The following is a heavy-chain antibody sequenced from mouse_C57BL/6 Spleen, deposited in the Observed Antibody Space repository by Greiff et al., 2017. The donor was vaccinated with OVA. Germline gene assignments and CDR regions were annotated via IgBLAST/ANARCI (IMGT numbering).Heavy chain of an antibody. V-gene: IGHV1-69*01. J-gene: IGHJ2*01. CDR1: GYTFTGYW. D-gene: IGHD2-13*01. CDR3: ERAGDLDV. CDR2: FDPSGSST. Sequence: QVQLQQPGAELVMPGASVKLSCKASGYTFTGYWMHWVKQRPGQGLEWIGEFDPSGSSTNYNEKFKGKSTLTVDKSSSTAYMQLSSLTSEDSADYYCERAGDLDVWGKGTTLTVSS.